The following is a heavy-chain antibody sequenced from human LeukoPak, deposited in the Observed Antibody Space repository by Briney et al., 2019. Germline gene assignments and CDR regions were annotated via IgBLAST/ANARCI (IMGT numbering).Heavy chain of an antibody. D-gene: IGHD1-26*01. CDR3: ARWRMRVGAIDY. CDR2: IYTSRST. J-gene: IGHJ4*02. CDR1: GGAISSGSYY. V-gene: IGHV4-61*02. Sequence: SQTLSLTCTVSGGAISSGSYYWGWIRQPAGKGVECIVRIYTSRSTNYHPSLKSRVPISVDTSKNHFSLKLSSVTAADTAVYYCARWRMRVGAIDYWGQGTLVTVSS.